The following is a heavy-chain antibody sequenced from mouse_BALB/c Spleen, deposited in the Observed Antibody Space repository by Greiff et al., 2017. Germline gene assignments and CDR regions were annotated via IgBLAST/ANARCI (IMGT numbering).Heavy chain of an antibody. Sequence: QVQLKQPGAELVKPGASVKLSCKASGYTFTSYWMHWVKQRPGQGLEWIGEINPSNGRTNYNEKFKSKATLTVDKSSSTAYMQLSSLTSEDSAVYYCARYDYDEDEAMDYWGQGTSVTVSS. CDR3: ARYDYDEDEAMDY. CDR1: GYTFTSYW. CDR2: INPSNGRT. V-gene: IGHV1S81*02. J-gene: IGHJ4*01. D-gene: IGHD2-4*01.